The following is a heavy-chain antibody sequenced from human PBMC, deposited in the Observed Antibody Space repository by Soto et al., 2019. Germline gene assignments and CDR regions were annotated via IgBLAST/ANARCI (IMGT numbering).Heavy chain of an antibody. V-gene: IGHV1-18*01. Sequence: QVQLVQSGVAVKKPGASVKVSCKAMGYIFTNYGLSWVRQAPGEGPEWLGWISGYNGHTKYAPKVQDRVTLTTDTPATTASLELRSSRFDEAAVYSCVRGDGAYFDHWGQGTLVLVSS. J-gene: IGHJ4*02. CDR2: ISGYNGHT. D-gene: IGHD3-16*01. CDR1: GYIFTNYG. CDR3: VRGDGAYFDH.